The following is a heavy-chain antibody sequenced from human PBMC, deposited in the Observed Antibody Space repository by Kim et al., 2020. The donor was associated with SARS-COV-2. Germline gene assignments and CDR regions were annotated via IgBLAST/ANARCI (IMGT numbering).Heavy chain of an antibody. V-gene: IGHV1-69*04. CDR2: IIPILGVP. CDR3: AGGFGVEGCVDP. CDR1: GGTFSSYA. Sequence: SVKVSCKASGGTFSSYAITWVRQAPGQGLEWMGRIIPILGVPNYAQKFQGRVTITADTSTSTAYMDLSSLRSEDTAVYYCAGGFGVEGCVDPWGQGTL. D-gene: IGHD3-10*01. J-gene: IGHJ5*02.